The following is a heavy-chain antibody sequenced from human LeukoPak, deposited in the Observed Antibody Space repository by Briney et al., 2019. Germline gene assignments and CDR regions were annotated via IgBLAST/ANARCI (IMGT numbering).Heavy chain of an antibody. CDR1: EFTFSSYS. CDR3: ARDNVGATPFDY. J-gene: IGHJ4*02. V-gene: IGHV3-48*02. Sequence: GGSLRLSCAASEFTFSSYSMNWVRQAPGKGLEWVSYISSSTSTIYYADSVKGRFTISRDNARKSLYLQMNSLRDEDTAVYYCARDNVGATPFDYWGQGTLVTVSS. D-gene: IGHD1-26*01. CDR2: ISSSTSTI.